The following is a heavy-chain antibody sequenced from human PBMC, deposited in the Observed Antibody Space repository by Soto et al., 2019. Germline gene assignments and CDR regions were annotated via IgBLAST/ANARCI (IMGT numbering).Heavy chain of an antibody. CDR3: ARDHPGGRYCSSNSCFGGMDV. CDR2: ISSSSSYI. V-gene: IGHV3-21*01. D-gene: IGHD2-2*01. J-gene: IGHJ6*02. Sequence: GGSLRLSCAASGFTFSSYSMNWVRQAPGKGLEWVSSISSSSSYIYYADSVKGRFTISRDNAKNSLYLQMNSLRAEDTAVYYCARDHPGGRYCSSNSCFGGMDVWGQGTTVTVSS. CDR1: GFTFSSYS.